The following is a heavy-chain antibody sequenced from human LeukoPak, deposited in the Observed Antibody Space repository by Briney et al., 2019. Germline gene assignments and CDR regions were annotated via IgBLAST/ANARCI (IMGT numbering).Heavy chain of an antibody. CDR1: GGSFSDYY. CDR2: INHSGNT. V-gene: IGHV4-34*01. Sequence: PSETLSLTCAVYGGSFSDYYRNWIRQPPGKGLEWIGEINHSGNTNYNPSLKSRVTMSVDTSNNHFSLSLSSVTAADTAMYYCARFYRGLGWFDPWGQGTLVTVSS. D-gene: IGHD3-10*01. CDR3: ARFYRGLGWFDP. J-gene: IGHJ5*02.